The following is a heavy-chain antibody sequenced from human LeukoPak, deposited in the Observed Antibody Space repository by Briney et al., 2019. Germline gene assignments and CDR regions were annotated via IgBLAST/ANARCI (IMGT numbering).Heavy chain of an antibody. D-gene: IGHD3-22*01. CDR2: IYYSGST. J-gene: IGHJ4*02. CDR1: GGSISSYY. CDR3: ARVAHYYDSSGYFDY. Sequence: PSETLSLTCTVPGGSISSYYWSWIRQPPGKGLEWIGYIYYSGSTNYNPSLKSRVTISVDTSKNQFSLKLSSVTAADTAVYYCARVAHYYDSSGYFDYWGQGTLVTVSS. V-gene: IGHV4-59*01.